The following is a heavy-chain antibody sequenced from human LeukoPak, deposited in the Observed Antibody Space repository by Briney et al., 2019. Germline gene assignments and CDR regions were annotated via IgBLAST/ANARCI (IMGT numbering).Heavy chain of an antibody. V-gene: IGHV4-59*01. Sequence: SETLSLTCTVSGGSITTYYWSWIRQPPGKGLEWIGYIYYTGNTNYNPSLESRVTMSVDTSKKEFSLKISSVTAADTAVYFCAIWSVVTALDQWSQGTLVTVSS. CDR3: AIWSVVTALDQ. CDR1: GGSITTYY. D-gene: IGHD2-21*02. CDR2: IYYTGNT. J-gene: IGHJ4*02.